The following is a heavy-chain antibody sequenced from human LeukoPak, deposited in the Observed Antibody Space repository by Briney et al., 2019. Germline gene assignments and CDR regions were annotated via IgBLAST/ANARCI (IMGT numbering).Heavy chain of an antibody. J-gene: IGHJ4*02. CDR2: ISSNEITM. V-gene: IGHV3-48*03. D-gene: IGHD2-15*01. CDR1: GFTFSTYE. CDR3: ARARYCSGGNCYRSFDY. Sequence: PGGSLRLSCAASGFTFSTYEMNWVRQAPGKGLEWVSYISSNEITMYYADSVKGRFTTSRDNAKNSLYLQMNSLRAEDTAVYYCARARYCSGGNCYRSFDYWGQGTLVTVSS.